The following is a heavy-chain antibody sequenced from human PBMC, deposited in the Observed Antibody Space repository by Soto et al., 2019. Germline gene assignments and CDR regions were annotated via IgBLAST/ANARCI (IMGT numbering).Heavy chain of an antibody. D-gene: IGHD6-6*01. CDR1: GFTFSSYS. V-gene: IGHV3-21*01. CDR3: AREQLAEAYYYYGMDV. Sequence: GGSLRLSCAASGFTFSSYSMNWVRQAPGKGLEWVSSISSSSSYIYYADSVKGRFTISRDNAKNSLYLQMNSLRAEDTAVYYCAREQLAEAYYYYGMDVWGQGTTVTVS. J-gene: IGHJ6*02. CDR2: ISSSSSYI.